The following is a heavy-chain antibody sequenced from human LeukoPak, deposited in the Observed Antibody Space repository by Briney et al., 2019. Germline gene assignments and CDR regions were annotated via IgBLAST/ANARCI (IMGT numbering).Heavy chain of an antibody. D-gene: IGHD3-9*01. CDR2: INHSGRT. CDR3: ARNDILTGVDY. V-gene: IGHV4-34*01. J-gene: IGHJ4*02. Sequence: SETLSLTCAVYGGSFSGYYWSWIRQPPGKGLEWIGEINHSGRTNYNPSLKSRVTISVDTSKNQFSLKLSSVTAADTAVYYCARNDILTGVDYWGQGTLVTVSS. CDR1: GGSFSGYY.